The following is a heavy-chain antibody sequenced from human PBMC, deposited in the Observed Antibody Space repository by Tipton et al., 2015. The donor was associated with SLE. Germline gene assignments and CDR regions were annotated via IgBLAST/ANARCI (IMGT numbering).Heavy chain of an antibody. J-gene: IGHJ4*02. CDR2: MYFSGST. CDR1: GYSISSAYY. Sequence: TLSLTCTVSGYSISSAYYWGWIRQPPGKGLECIGIMYFSGSTYYNPSLKGRVTISVDTSENQFSLKLTSVTAADTAVYYCARDTLALAGQFDSWGQGTLVIVSS. D-gene: IGHD2-15*01. CDR3: ARDTLALAGQFDS. V-gene: IGHV4-38-2*02.